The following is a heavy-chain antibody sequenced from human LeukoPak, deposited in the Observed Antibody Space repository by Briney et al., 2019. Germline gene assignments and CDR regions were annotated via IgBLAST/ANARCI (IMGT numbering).Heavy chain of an antibody. CDR3: ARVGSYVSSGYYFDY. Sequence: SETLSLTCSVSDGSINLFYWSWMRQTPGKGLEWIGYVHHSDATSNYPALRGRVTISMETYENQFSLKMRSVSAADTAVYFCARVGSYVSSGYYFDYWGQGIQVTVSS. CDR1: DGSINLFY. V-gene: IGHV4-59*01. D-gene: IGHD3-22*01. CDR2: VHHSDAT. J-gene: IGHJ4*02.